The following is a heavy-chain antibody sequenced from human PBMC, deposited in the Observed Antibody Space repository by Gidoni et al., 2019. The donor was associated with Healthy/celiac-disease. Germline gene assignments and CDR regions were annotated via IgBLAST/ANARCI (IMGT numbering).Heavy chain of an antibody. Sequence: EVQLLESGGGLVQPGGSLILSCAASGFTFSSYAMSWVRQAPGKGLEWVSAISGSGGSTYYADSVKGRFTISRDNSKNTLYLQMNSLRAEDTAVYYCAKSGYYGSGSYYKRPPIAYYYMDVWGKGTTVTVSS. J-gene: IGHJ6*03. CDR2: ISGSGGST. D-gene: IGHD3-10*01. V-gene: IGHV3-23*01. CDR1: GFTFSSYA. CDR3: AKSGYYGSGSYYKRPPIAYYYMDV.